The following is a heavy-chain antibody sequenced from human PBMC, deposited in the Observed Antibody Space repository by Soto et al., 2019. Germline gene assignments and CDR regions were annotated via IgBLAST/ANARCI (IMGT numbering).Heavy chain of an antibody. V-gene: IGHV1-18*01. D-gene: IGHD2-21*01. CDR1: GYTFTSYG. CDR3: ARSSSIEGPFDY. J-gene: IGHJ4*02. Sequence: ASVKVSCKASGYTFTSYGISWVRQAPGQGLEWMGWISAYNGNTNYAQKLQGRVTMTTDTSTSTAYMELRSLRSDDTAVYYCARSSSIEGPFDYWGQGALVTVSS. CDR2: ISAYNGNT.